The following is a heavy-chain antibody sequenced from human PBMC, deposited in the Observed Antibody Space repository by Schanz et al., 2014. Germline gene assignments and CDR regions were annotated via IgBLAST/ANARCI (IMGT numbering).Heavy chain of an antibody. CDR3: YGMDV. Sequence: QVQLQESGPRLVKPSETLSLTCTVSGGSISGYYWSWIRQPPGKGLEWIGYIFFRGSTYYNPSLKSRVTISIDTSKNQFSLRLTSVTAADTAVYYCYGMDVWGQGTTVIVSS. J-gene: IGHJ6*02. V-gene: IGHV4-59*12. CDR2: IFFRGST. CDR1: GGSISGYY.